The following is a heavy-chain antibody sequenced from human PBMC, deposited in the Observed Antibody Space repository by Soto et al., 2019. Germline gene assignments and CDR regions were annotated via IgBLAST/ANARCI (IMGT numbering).Heavy chain of an antibody. CDR3: TRDKRVFGVVISYYGMDV. CDR2: IRSKAYGGTT. D-gene: IGHD3-3*01. Sequence: GVSLRLSCTASGFTFGDYAMRWFRHAPGKGLEWVGFIRSKAYGGTTEYAASVKGRFTISRDDSKSIAYLQMNSLKTEDTAVYYCTRDKRVFGVVISYYGMDVWGQGTTVTVSS. CDR1: GFTFGDYA. J-gene: IGHJ6*02. V-gene: IGHV3-49*03.